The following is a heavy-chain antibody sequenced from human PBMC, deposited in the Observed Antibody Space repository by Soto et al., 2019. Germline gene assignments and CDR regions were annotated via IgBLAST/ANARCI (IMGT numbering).Heavy chain of an antibody. CDR3: VRQGFGALHGLVDV. CDR2: VNDNGGS. V-gene: IGHV4-59*08. J-gene: IGHJ6*02. D-gene: IGHD3-10*01. Sequence: SETLSLTCTVSGGSIGSYYWRWIRHTPEKGLEWIGYVNDNGGSNYNPSLKSRVAISLDTSKSQFSLKLTSVTATDTGVYYCVRQGFGALHGLVDVRGQRTKVTVSS. CDR1: GGSIGSYY.